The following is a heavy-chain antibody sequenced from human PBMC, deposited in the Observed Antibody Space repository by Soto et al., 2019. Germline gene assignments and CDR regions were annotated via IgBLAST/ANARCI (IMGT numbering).Heavy chain of an antibody. D-gene: IGHD2-21*01. V-gene: IGHV1-18*01. CDR3: ARDLSIGLFDY. CDR2: ISAYNGHT. J-gene: IGHJ4*02. CDR1: GYSFTSYA. Sequence: QVQLVQSGAGVKKPGASVKVSCKASGYSFTSYAISWVRQAPGQGLEWMGWISAYNGHTNYAQKLQGRVTMTTDTATSTAYMELRSLTSDDTAVYYCARDLSIGLFDYWGQGTLVTASS.